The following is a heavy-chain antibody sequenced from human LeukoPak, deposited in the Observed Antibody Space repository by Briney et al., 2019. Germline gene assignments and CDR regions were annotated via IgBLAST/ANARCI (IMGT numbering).Heavy chain of an antibody. CDR2: ISGGGGTI. J-gene: IGHJ4*02. D-gene: IGHD2-15*01. CDR3: ARVSCSGGNCFCDY. Sequence: GGSLRLSCAASGFTFITYAMSWVRQAPGRGLEWVSYISGGGGTIYYADSVKGRFTISRDNAKNSLYLQMNTLTAEDTAVYYCARVSCSGGNCFCDYWGQGTLVTVSS. V-gene: IGHV3-48*04. CDR1: GFTFITYA.